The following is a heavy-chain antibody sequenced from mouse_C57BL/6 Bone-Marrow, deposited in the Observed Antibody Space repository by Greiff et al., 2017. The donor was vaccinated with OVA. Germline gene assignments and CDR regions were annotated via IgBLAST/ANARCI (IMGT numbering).Heavy chain of an antibody. Sequence: VQLQQPGAELVKPGASVKMSCKASGYTFTSYWITWVKQRPGQGLEWIGDIYPGSGSTNYNEKFKSKATLTVDTSSSTAYMQLSSLTSEDSAVYYCARQLTGTAYAMDYWGQGTSVTVSS. CDR1: GYTFTSYW. V-gene: IGHV1-55*01. J-gene: IGHJ4*01. CDR3: ARQLTGTAYAMDY. CDR2: IYPGSGST. D-gene: IGHD4-1*01.